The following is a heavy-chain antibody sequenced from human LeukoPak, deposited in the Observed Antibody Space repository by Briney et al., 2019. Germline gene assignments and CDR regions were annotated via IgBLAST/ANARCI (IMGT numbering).Heavy chain of an antibody. CDR2: ISSSSSYI. D-gene: IGHD6-6*01. CDR3: ARDLYSSSRYYGMDV. V-gene: IGHV3-21*01. CDR1: GVTFSSYS. J-gene: IGHJ6*02. Sequence: PGGTLKLSCAASGVTFSSYSMSWVRQAPGKGLEWVSYISSSSSYIYYADSVKGRFTISRDNAKNSLYLQMNSLRAEDTAVYYCARDLYSSSRYYGMDVWGQGTTVTVSS.